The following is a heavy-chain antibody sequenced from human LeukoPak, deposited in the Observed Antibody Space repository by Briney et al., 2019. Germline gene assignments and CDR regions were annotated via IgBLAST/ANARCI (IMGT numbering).Heavy chain of an antibody. D-gene: IGHD3-10*01. J-gene: IGHJ4*02. Sequence: GASVKVSCKASGYTFTSYGISWVRQAPGQGLEWMGWISAYNGNTNYAQKLQGRVTMTEDTSTDTAYMELSSLRSEDTAVYYCATELDVWFGDSQNAFGYWGQGTLVTVSS. CDR1: GYTFTSYG. V-gene: IGHV1-18*01. CDR2: ISAYNGNT. CDR3: ATELDVWFGDSQNAFGY.